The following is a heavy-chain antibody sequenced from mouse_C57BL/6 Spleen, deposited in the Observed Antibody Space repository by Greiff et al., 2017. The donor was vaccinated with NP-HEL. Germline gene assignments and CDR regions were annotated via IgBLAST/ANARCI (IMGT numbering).Heavy chain of an antibody. J-gene: IGHJ3*01. CDR3: ARGHYDYAWFAY. Sequence: EVQVVESGGGLVQSGRSLRLSCATSGFTFTDFYMEWVRQAPGKGLEWIAASRNKANDYTTEYSASVKGRFIVSRDTSQSILYLQMNALRAEDTAIYYCARGHYDYAWFAYWGQGTLVTVSA. CDR1: GFTFTDFY. D-gene: IGHD2-4*01. CDR2: SRNKANDYTT. V-gene: IGHV7-1*01.